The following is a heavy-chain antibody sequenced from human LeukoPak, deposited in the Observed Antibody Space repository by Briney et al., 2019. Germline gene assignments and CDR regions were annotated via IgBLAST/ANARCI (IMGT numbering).Heavy chain of an antibody. J-gene: IGHJ5*02. V-gene: IGHV4-59*01. CDR3: ARQPYYYDSSGYPGWFDP. CDR2: IYYSGST. CDR1: GGSIRSYY. Sequence: SETLSLTCTVSGGSIRSYYWSWIRQPPGKGLEWIGYIYYSGSTNYNPSPKSRVTISVDTSKNQFSLKLSSVTAADTAVYYCARQPYYYDSSGYPGWFDPWGQGTLVTVSS. D-gene: IGHD3-22*01.